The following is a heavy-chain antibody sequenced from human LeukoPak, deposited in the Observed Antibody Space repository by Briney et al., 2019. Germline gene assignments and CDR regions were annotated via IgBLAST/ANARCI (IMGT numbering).Heavy chain of an antibody. CDR2: MNPNSGNT. D-gene: IGHD2-2*01. CDR3: ARGWAPFVVVPAAEENYFDY. V-gene: IGHV1-8*03. CDR1: GYTFTSYD. Sequence: ASVKVSCKASGYTFTSYDINWVRQATGQGLEWMGWMNPNSGNTGYAQKFQGRVTITRNTSISTAYMELSSLRSEDTAVYYCARGWAPFVVVPAAEENYFDYWGQGTLVTVSS. J-gene: IGHJ4*02.